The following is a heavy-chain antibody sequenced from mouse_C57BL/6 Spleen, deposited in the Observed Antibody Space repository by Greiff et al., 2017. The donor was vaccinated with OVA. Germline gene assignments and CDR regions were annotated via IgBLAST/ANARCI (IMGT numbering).Heavy chain of an antibody. V-gene: IGHV14-4*01. CDR3: TQGGFAY. Sequence: EVQLQESGAELVRPGASVKLSCTASGFNIKDDYMHWVKQRPEQGLEWIGWIDPENGDTEYASKFQGKATITADTSSNTAYLQLSSLTSEDTAVYYCTQGGFAYWGQGTLVTVSA. J-gene: IGHJ3*01. CDR2: IDPENGDT. CDR1: GFNIKDDY.